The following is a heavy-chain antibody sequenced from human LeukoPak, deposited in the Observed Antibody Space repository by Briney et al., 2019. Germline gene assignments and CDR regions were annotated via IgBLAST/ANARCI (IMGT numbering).Heavy chain of an antibody. CDR3: ARSHGYSGYDVGNLFHP. J-gene: IGHJ5*02. Sequence: ASVKVSCKASGGTFSSYAISWVRQAPGQGLEWMGRIIPILGIANYAQKFQGRVTITADKSTSTAYMELSSLRSEDTAVYYCARSHGYSGYDVGNLFHPWGQGTLVTVSS. D-gene: IGHD5-12*01. CDR1: GGTFSSYA. CDR2: IIPILGIA. V-gene: IGHV1-69*04.